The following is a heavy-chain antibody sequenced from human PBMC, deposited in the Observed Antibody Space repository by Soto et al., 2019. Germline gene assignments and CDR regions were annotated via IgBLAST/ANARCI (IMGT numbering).Heavy chain of an antibody. Sequence: QVQLVESGGGLVKPGGSLRLSCAASGFTFSDYYMSWIRQAPGKGLERVSYISSSSSYTNYADSVKGRFTISRDNAKNSLYLQMNSLRAEDTAVYYCARGVRGGATTSFDYWGQGTLVTVSS. CDR3: ARGVRGGATTSFDY. J-gene: IGHJ4*02. CDR1: GFTFSDYY. D-gene: IGHD1-26*01. CDR2: ISSSSSYT. V-gene: IGHV3-11*06.